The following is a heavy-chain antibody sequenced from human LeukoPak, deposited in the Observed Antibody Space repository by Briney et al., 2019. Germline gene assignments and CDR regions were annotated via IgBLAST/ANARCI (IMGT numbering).Heavy chain of an antibody. J-gene: IGHJ4*02. Sequence: SETLSLTCTVSGGSISSYYWSWIRQPAGKGLEWIGRIYTSGSTNYNPSLKSRVTMSVDTSKNQFSLKLSSATAADTAVYYCAREYSGSYYDLPLDYWGQGTLVTVST. V-gene: IGHV4-4*07. CDR3: AREYSGSYYDLPLDY. D-gene: IGHD1-26*01. CDR1: GGSISSYY. CDR2: IYTSGST.